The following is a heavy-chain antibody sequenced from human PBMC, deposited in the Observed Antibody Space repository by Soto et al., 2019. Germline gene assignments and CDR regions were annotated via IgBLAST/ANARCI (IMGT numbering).Heavy chain of an antibody. V-gene: IGHV3-23*01. CDR3: ATIIIPAATNFY. CDR2: ISGSGGST. Sequence: EVQLLESGGGLVQPGGSLRLSCAASGITFTAYAMSWVRQAPGKGLEWVSSISGSGGSTYYADSVKVRLTISRDNSKNTLYLQMNSLRAEDTAVYYCATIIIPAATNFYWGQGTLVTVSS. CDR1: GITFTAYA. D-gene: IGHD2-2*01. J-gene: IGHJ4*02.